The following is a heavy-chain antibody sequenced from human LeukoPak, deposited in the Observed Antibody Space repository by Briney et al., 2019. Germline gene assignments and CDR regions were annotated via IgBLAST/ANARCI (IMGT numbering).Heavy chain of an antibody. D-gene: IGHD1-26*01. CDR2: ISSSGSTM. CDR1: GFIFSTYE. CDR3: ARDFKWELFYGMDV. V-gene: IGHV3-48*03. Sequence: GGSLRLSCAASGFIFSTYEMNWVRQAPGKGLEWVSYISSSGSTMYYADSVKGRFTISRDNAKNSLYLQMNSLRAEDTAVYYCARDFKWELFYGMDVWGQGTTVTVSS. J-gene: IGHJ6*02.